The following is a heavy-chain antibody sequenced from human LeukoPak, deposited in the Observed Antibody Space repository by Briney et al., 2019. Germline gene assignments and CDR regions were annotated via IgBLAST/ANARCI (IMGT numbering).Heavy chain of an antibody. D-gene: IGHD3-22*01. CDR3: ARIPLYYYDSSGYSPTFDY. CDR2: INPNSGGT. CDR1: GYTFTGYY. Sequence: ASVKVSCKASGYTFTGYYMHWVRQAPGQGLEWMGWINPNSGGTNYAQKFQGRVTMTRDTSISTAYMELSRLRSDDTAVYYCARIPLYYYDSSGYSPTFDYWGQGTLVTVSS. V-gene: IGHV1-2*02. J-gene: IGHJ4*02.